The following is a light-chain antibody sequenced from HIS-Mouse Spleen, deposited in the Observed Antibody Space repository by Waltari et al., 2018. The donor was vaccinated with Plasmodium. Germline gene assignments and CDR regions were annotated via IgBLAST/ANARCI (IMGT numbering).Light chain of an antibody. CDR1: QSISSY. CDR3: QQNYNTWT. V-gene: IGKV1-39*01. J-gene: IGKJ1*01. Sequence: DIQMTPSPSSLSASVGDRVPITCRASQSISSYLNWYQQKPGKAPKLLIYAASSLQSGVPSRFSGSGSGTDFTLTISSLQPEDFATYYCQQNYNTWTFGQGTKVEIK. CDR2: AAS.